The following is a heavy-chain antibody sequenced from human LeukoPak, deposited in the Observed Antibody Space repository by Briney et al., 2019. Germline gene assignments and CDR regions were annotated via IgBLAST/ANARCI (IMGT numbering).Heavy chain of an antibody. Sequence: SGTLSLTCAVSGGSISSSNWWNWVRPPPGKGLEWIGEINHSGNTNYSPSLKSRVVMSTDTSKNQFSLRLSSVTAADTAVYYCARDISNRKGSDWGQGTLVTVSS. CDR2: INHSGNT. V-gene: IGHV4-4*02. D-gene: IGHD2-15*01. J-gene: IGHJ4*02. CDR1: GGSISSSNW. CDR3: ARDISNRKGSD.